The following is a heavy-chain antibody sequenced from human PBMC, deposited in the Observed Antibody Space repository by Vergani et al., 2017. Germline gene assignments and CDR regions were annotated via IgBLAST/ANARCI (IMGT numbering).Heavy chain of an antibody. CDR2: FEPEDGET. J-gene: IGHJ6*02. D-gene: IGHD3-16*01. CDR3: ATPLGGPQGYYYYGMDF. V-gene: IGHV1-24*01. Sequence: QVQLVQSGAEVQKPGASVKVSCKVSGYTLTELSMHWLRQAPGKGLEWMGGFEPEDGETIYAQKFQVRVTMTEDTPTDTAYMELSSLRSEDTAVYYCATPLGGPQGYYYYGMDFWGQGTTVTVSS. CDR1: GYTLTELS.